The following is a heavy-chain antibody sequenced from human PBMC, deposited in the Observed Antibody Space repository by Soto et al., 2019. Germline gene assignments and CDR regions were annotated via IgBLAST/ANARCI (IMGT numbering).Heavy chain of an antibody. V-gene: IGHV3-48*02. CDR3: ARHGKQVSHDV. Sequence: EVQLVESGGGLVQPGGSLRLSCTASGFPLSTYAMDWVRQAPGQGLEWISYITTSSHTIYYADSVRGRFTISRDNAKNSLFLKINSWRDENTAEYSWARHGKQVSHDVGGKGTTVTVPS. J-gene: IGHJ6*04. CDR1: GFPLSTYA. CDR2: ITTSSHTI. D-gene: IGHD2-8*01.